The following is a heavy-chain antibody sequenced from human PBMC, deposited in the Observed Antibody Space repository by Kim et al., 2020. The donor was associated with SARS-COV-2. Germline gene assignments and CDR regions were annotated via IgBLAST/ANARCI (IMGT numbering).Heavy chain of an antibody. D-gene: IGHD6-13*01. CDR3: AKGRLIAAAGTHYFDY. Sequence: GGSLRLSCAASGFTFDDYAMHWVRQAPGKGLEWVSGISWNSGSIGYADSVKGRFTISRDNAKNSLYLQMNSLRAEDTALYYCAKGRLIAAAGTHYFDYWGQGTLVTVSS. CDR2: ISWNSGSI. V-gene: IGHV3-9*01. J-gene: IGHJ4*02. CDR1: GFTFDDYA.